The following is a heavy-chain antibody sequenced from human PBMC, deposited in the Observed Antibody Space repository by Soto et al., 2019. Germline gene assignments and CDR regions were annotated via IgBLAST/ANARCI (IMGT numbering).Heavy chain of an antibody. D-gene: IGHD6-19*01. J-gene: IGHJ3*02. V-gene: IGHV3-7*01. Sequence: GGSLRLSCAASGFTFSSYWMSWVRQAPGKGLEWVANIKQDGSEKYYVDSVKGRFTISRDNAKNSLYLQMNSLRAEGTAVYYCARDLDSSGWYGAFDIWGQGTMVTVSS. CDR2: IKQDGSEK. CDR3: ARDLDSSGWYGAFDI. CDR1: GFTFSSYW.